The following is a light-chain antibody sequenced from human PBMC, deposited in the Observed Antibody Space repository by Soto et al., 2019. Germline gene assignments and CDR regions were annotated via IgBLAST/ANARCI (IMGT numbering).Light chain of an antibody. CDR2: GAS. J-gene: IGKJ2*01. Sequence: EIVLTQSPGTLSLSPGERATLSCRASQSVSSSYLAWYQQKPGQAPRLLIYGASSRATRIPDRFSRSGSGTDFTLTISRLEPEDFAVYYCQQYGSSPYTFGQGTKLEIK. CDR1: QSVSSSY. CDR3: QQYGSSPYT. V-gene: IGKV3-20*01.